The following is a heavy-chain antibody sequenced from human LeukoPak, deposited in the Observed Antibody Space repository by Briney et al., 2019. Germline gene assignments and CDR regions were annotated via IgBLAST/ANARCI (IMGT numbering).Heavy chain of an antibody. Sequence: ASVKVSCKVSGYTLTELSMHWVRQAPGKGLEWMGGFDPEDGETIYAQKFQGRVTMTEDTSTDTAYMELSGLRSEDTAVYYCATVGIAARPGFYWGQGTLVTVSS. CDR2: FDPEDGET. D-gene: IGHD6-6*01. J-gene: IGHJ4*02. CDR3: ATVGIAARPGFY. V-gene: IGHV1-24*01. CDR1: GYTLTELS.